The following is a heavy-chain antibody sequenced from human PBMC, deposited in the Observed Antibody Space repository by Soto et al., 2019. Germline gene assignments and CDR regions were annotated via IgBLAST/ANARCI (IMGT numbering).Heavy chain of an antibody. D-gene: IGHD6-13*01. CDR1: GGTFSSYA. Sequence: GASVKVSCKASGGTFSSYAISWVRQAPGQGLEWMGGIIPIFGTANYAQKFQGRVTITADESTSTAYMELSSLRSEDTAVYYCARVERGSSWSPTFYYYGMDVWGQGTTVT. CDR3: ARVERGSSWSPTFYYYGMDV. J-gene: IGHJ6*02. CDR2: IIPIFGTA. V-gene: IGHV1-69*13.